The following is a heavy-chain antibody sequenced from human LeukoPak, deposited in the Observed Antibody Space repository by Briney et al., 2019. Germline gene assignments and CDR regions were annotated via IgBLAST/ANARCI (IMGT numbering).Heavy chain of an antibody. V-gene: IGHV3-30*04. CDR2: ISYDGSNK. J-gene: IGHJ4*02. CDR3: ARFSLEYSNYAFDY. Sequence: GGSLRLSCAASGFTFSSYAMHWVRQAPGKGLEWVAVISYDGSNKYYADSVKGRFTISRDNSKNTLYLQMNSLRAEDTAVYYCARFSLEYSNYAFDYWGQGTLVTVSS. CDR1: GFTFSSYA. D-gene: IGHD4-11*01.